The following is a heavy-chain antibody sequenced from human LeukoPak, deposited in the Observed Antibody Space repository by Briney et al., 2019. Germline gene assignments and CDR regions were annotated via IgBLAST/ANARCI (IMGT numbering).Heavy chain of an antibody. CDR3: AKNIGYDYPSDY. D-gene: IGHD5-12*01. J-gene: IGHJ4*02. CDR2: ISSSSSHT. V-gene: IGHV3-11*06. Sequence: GGSLRLSCAASGFIFSDYYMSWIRQAPGKGLEWVSDISSSSSHTNYADSVKGRFTVSRDNAKNSLYLQMNSLKAEDTAVYYCAKNIGYDYPSDYWGQGTLVTVSS. CDR1: GFIFSDYY.